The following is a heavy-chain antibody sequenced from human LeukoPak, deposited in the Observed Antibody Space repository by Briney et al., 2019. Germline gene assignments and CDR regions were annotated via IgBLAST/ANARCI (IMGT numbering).Heavy chain of an antibody. Sequence: GGSLRLSCAASGFTFSSYSMNWVRQAPGKGLEWVSYISSSGSTIYYADSVRGRFTISRDNAKNSLYLQMNSLRDEDTAVYYCARTDSSSWYWDLDYWGQGTLVTVSS. V-gene: IGHV3-48*02. CDR1: GFTFSSYS. CDR2: ISSSGSTI. J-gene: IGHJ4*02. D-gene: IGHD6-13*01. CDR3: ARTDSSSWYWDLDY.